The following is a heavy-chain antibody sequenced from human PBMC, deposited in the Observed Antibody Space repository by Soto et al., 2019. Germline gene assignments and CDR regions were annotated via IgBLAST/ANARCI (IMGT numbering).Heavy chain of an antibody. Sequence: PSETLSLTSAVYGGSFSGFYWSYIRQPPGKGLEWIGEINHSGSTNYNPSLKSRVTISVDTSKNQFSLNLSSVTAADTAVYYCARGRVGPKDSSAYYYYFDYWGQGTLVTVSS. CDR1: GGSFSGFY. V-gene: IGHV4-34*01. J-gene: IGHJ4*02. CDR3: ARGRVGPKDSSAYYYYFDY. D-gene: IGHD3-22*01. CDR2: INHSGST.